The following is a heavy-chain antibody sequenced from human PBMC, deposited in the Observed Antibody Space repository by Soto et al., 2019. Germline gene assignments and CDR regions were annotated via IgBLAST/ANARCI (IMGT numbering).Heavy chain of an antibody. D-gene: IGHD3-3*01. CDR1: GGTFSSYA. CDR3: ARNNRYYDFWSGYYYYFDY. Sequence: ASVKVSCKASGGTFSSYAISWVLQAPGQGVEWMGGIIPIFGTANYAQKFQGRVTITADESTSTAYMELSSLRSEDTAVYYCARNNRYYDFWSGYYYYFDYWGQGTLVTVSS. J-gene: IGHJ4*02. V-gene: IGHV1-69*13. CDR2: IIPIFGTA.